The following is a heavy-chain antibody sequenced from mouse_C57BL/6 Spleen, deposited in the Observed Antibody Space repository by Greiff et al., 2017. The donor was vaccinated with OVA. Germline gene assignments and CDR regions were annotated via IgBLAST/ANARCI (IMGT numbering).Heavy chain of an antibody. V-gene: IGHV1-42*01. CDR3: ARSSYYGNYDY. CDR2: INPSTGGT. J-gene: IGHJ3*01. D-gene: IGHD2-1*01. Sequence: VQLKQSGPELVKPGASVKISCKASGYSFTGYYMNWVKQSPEKSLEWIGEINPSTGGTTYNQKFKAKATLTVDKSSSTAYMQLKSLTSEDSAVYYCARSSYYGNYDYWGQGTLVTVSA. CDR1: GYSFTGYY.